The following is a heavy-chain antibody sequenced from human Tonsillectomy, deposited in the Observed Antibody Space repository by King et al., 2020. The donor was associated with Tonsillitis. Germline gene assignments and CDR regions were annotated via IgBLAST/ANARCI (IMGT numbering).Heavy chain of an antibody. J-gene: IGHJ6*02. Sequence: VQLVESGGGLVQPGGSLRLSCAASGFTFSSYAMSWVRQAPGKGLEWVSAISGSGGSTYYADSVKGRFTISRDNSKNTLYLQMNRLRAEDTAVYYCATPATLVGATLRYYYYYYGMDVWGQGTTVTVSS. D-gene: IGHD1-26*01. CDR1: GFTFSSYA. CDR2: ISGSGGST. V-gene: IGHV3-23*04. CDR3: ATPATLVGATLRYYYYYYGMDV.